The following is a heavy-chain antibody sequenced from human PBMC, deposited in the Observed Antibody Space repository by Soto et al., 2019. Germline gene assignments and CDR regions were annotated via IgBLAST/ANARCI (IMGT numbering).Heavy chain of an antibody. CDR3: ARGHHSMDV. J-gene: IGHJ6*02. CDR1: GFTFSSYA. Sequence: PGGSLRLSCAASGFTFSSYAMHWVRQAPGKGLEWVAVISYDGSNKYYADSVKGRFTISRDNSKNTLYLQMNSLRAEDTALYYCARGHHSMDVWGQGATVTVSS. CDR2: ISYDGSNK. V-gene: IGHV3-30-3*01.